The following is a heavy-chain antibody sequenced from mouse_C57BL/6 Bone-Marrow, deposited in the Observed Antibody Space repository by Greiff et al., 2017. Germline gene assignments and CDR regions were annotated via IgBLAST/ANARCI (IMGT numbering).Heavy chain of an antibody. CDR1: GFSINSDCY. D-gene: IGHD1-1*01. V-gene: IGHV3-3*01. CDR2: TFYSGIT. CDR3: AGMDITTVAPYYFDY. J-gene: IGHJ2*01. Sequence: VQLQESGPSLVRPSQTLSLTCPVTGFSINSDCYWIWIRQFPGNQLESIGYTFYSGITYYNPSLESRTYITRDTYKNQFSLKSSCVTTEETATYYCAGMDITTVAPYYFDYWGQGTTLTVSS.